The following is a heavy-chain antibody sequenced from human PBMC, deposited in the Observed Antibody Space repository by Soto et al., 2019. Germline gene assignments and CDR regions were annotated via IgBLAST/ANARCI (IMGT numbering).Heavy chain of an antibody. CDR2: FGGDENYT. Sequence: GGSLRLSCGASGFSVKRYWMHWVRQAPGKGLVWLSRFGGDENYTDYADSVRGRFTISRDIAKNTIYLQMNSLRDEDTAVYYCGKVKELGVVPYALDSWGQGTTVTVSS. D-gene: IGHD3-3*01. V-gene: IGHV3-74*01. CDR1: GFSVKRYW. CDR3: GKVKELGVVPYALDS. J-gene: IGHJ6*02.